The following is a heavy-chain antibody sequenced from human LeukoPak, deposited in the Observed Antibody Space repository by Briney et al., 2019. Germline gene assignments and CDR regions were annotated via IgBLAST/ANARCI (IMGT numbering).Heavy chain of an antibody. D-gene: IGHD5-12*01. CDR2: IRYDGINK. CDR3: AKDIATMRWLRPDPSVDY. J-gene: IGHJ4*02. Sequence: GGSLRLSCAASGLTFSNHGMHWVRQAPGKGLEWVSFIRYDGINKYYPDSAKGRFTISRDNSKNTLYLHMNSLRAEDTAVYYCAKDIATMRWLRPDPSVDYWGQGTLVTVSS. V-gene: IGHV3-30*02. CDR1: GLTFSNHG.